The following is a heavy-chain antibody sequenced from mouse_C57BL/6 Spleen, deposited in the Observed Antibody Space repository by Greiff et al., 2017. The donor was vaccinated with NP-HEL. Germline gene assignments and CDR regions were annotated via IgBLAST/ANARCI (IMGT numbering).Heavy chain of an antibody. V-gene: IGHV1S81*02. J-gene: IGHJ2*01. Sequence: VQLQQSGAELVKAGASVKMSCKASGYTFTSYWMHWVKQRLGQGLEWCAETNPTNGRTYYNEKFKSKATLTVDKSSSTAYMLLSGPTFEDSAVYYWARIKKIVATYFDYWGQGTTLTVSS. CDR1: GYTFTSYW. CDR2: TNPTNGRT. D-gene: IGHD1-1*01. CDR3: ARIKKIVATYFDY.